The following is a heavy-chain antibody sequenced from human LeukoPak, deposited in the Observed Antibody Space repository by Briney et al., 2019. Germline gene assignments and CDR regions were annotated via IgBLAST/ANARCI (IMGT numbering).Heavy chain of an antibody. J-gene: IGHJ5*02. CDR1: GGTFSSYA. CDR2: IIPIFGTA. Sequence: SVKVSCKASGGTFSSYAISWVRQAPGQGLEWMGGIIPIFGTANYAQKFQGRVTITADESTSTAYMELSSLRSEDTAVYYCARGFSYGSGRYNWFDPWGQGTLVTVSS. V-gene: IGHV1-69*13. CDR3: ARGFSYGSGRYNWFDP. D-gene: IGHD3-10*01.